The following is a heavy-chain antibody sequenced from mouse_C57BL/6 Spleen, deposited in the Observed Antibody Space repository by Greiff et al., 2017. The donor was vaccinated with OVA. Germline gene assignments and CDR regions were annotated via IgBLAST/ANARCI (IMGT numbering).Heavy chain of an antibody. CDR3: ARDGAYYYGSSYDYAMDY. V-gene: IGHV3-6*01. Sequence: ESGPGLVKPSQSLSLTCSVTGYSITSGYYWNWIRQFPGNKLEWMGYISYDGSNNYNPSLKNRISITRDTSKNQFFLKLNSVTTEDTATYYCARDGAYYYGSSYDYAMDYWGQGTSVTVSS. D-gene: IGHD1-1*01. CDR1: GYSITSGYY. J-gene: IGHJ4*01. CDR2: ISYDGSN.